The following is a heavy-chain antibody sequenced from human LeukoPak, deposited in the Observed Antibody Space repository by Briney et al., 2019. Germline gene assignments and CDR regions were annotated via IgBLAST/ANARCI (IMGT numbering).Heavy chain of an antibody. V-gene: IGHV4-34*01. J-gene: IGHJ6*03. Sequence: SETLSLTCAVYGGSFSGYYWSWIRQPPGKGLEWIGEINHSGSTNYNPSLKSRVTISVDTSKNQLSLKLSSVTAADTAVYYCARHLRAYYYYYMDVWGKGTTVTISS. CDR2: INHSGST. CDR1: GGSFSGYY. CDR3: ARHLRAYYYYYMDV.